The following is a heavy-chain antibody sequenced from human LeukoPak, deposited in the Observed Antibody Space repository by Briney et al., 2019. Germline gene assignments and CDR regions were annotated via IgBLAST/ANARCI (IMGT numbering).Heavy chain of an antibody. CDR1: GYTFTSYA. D-gene: IGHD3-3*01. Sequence: ASVKVSCKASGYTFTSYAMNWVRQAPGQGPEWMGWINTNTGNPTYAQGFTGRFVFSLDTSVSTAYLQISSLKAEDTAVYYCARGAALLRFLEWFPRYWGQGTLVTVSS. J-gene: IGHJ4*02. CDR3: ARGAALLRFLEWFPRY. V-gene: IGHV7-4-1*02. CDR2: INTNTGNP.